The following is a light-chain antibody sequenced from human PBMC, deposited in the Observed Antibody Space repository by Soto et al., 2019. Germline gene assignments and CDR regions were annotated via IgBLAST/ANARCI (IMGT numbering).Light chain of an antibody. CDR2: GAS. J-gene: IGKJ5*01. V-gene: IGKV3-20*01. Sequence: EIVLTQSPGTLSLSPGERATLSCRASQSVSSSYLAWYQQKPGQAPRLLIYGASSRATGIPDRFSGSGSGTDFTLTISRLEPEDFAVYYCQQYGSAPSTCGQGTRLEI. CDR1: QSVSSSY. CDR3: QQYGSAPST.